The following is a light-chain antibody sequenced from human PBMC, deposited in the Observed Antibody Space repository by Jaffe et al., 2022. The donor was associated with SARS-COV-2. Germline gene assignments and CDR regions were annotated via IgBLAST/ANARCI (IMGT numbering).Light chain of an antibody. Sequence: DIVMTQSPDSLAVSLGERATINCKSSQSVLYSSDNKNYLAWYRQKPGQPPNLLIYWASTRESGVPDRFSGSGSGTDFTLTISSLQAEDVAVYYCHQYYSAPHTFGQGTKLEIK. CDR3: HQYYSAPHT. CDR1: QSVLYSSDNKNY. CDR2: WAS. V-gene: IGKV4-1*01. J-gene: IGKJ2*01.